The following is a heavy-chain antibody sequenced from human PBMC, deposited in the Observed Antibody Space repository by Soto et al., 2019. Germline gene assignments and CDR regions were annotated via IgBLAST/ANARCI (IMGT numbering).Heavy chain of an antibody. V-gene: IGHV4-39*01. CDR3: ARRLYYDSSGFEGGGMDV. D-gene: IGHD3-22*01. CDR1: GGSISSSSYY. Sequence: SETLSLTCAVSGGSISSSSYYWGWIRQPPGKGLEWIGSIYYSGSTYYNPSLKSRVTISVDTSKNQFSLKLSSVTAADTAVYYCARRLYYDSSGFEGGGMDVWGQGTTVT. CDR2: IYYSGST. J-gene: IGHJ6*02.